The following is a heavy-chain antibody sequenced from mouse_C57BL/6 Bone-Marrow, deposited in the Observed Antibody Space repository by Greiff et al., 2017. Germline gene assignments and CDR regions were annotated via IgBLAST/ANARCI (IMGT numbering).Heavy chain of an antibody. CDR1: GYTFTDYY. Sequence: VHVKQSGPVLVKPGASVKMSCKASGYTFTDYYMNWVKQSHGKSLEWIGVINPYNGGTSYNQKFKGKATLTVDKSSSTAYMELNSLTSEDSAVYYCARPLHDYWGQGTTLTVSS. J-gene: IGHJ2*01. CDR2: INPYNGGT. CDR3: ARPLHDY. V-gene: IGHV1-19*01.